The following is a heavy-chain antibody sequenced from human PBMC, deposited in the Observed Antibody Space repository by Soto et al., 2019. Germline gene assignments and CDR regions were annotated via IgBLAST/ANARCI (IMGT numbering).Heavy chain of an antibody. CDR1: GFTFSSYA. D-gene: IGHD2-15*01. CDR3: ARDLKKQVVADWYYGMDV. J-gene: IGHJ6*02. CDR2: ISYDGSNK. Sequence: RRLSCAAPGFTFSSYAMHWVRQAPGKGLEWVAVISYDGSNKYYADSVKGRFTISRDNSKNTLYLQMNSLRAEDTAVYYCARDLKKQVVADWYYGMDVWGQGTTVTVSS. V-gene: IGHV3-30-3*01.